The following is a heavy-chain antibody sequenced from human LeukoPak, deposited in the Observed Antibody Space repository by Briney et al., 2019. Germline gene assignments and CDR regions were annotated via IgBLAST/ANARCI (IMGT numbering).Heavy chain of an antibody. Sequence: GVSLRLSCAASGFTFSSYSMNWVRQAPGKGLEWVSSISSSSSYIYYADSVKGRFTISRDNAKNSLYLQMNSLRAEDTAVYYCARGRHGYCSGGSCNDYWGQGTLVTVSS. V-gene: IGHV3-21*01. CDR2: ISSSSSYI. CDR3: ARGRHGYCSGGSCNDY. J-gene: IGHJ4*02. D-gene: IGHD2-15*01. CDR1: GFTFSSYS.